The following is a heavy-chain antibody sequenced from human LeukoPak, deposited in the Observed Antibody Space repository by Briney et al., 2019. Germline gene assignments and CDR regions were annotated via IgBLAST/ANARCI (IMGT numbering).Heavy chain of an antibody. V-gene: IGHV4-59*01. CDR2: IYYSGST. J-gene: IGHJ6*03. D-gene: IGHD3-10*01. Sequence: SSETLSLTCTVSGGSISSYYWSWIRQPPGKGLEWIGYIYYSGSTNYNPSLKSRVTISVDTSKNQFSLKLSSVTAADTAVYYCARGYYYGSGGDYYYYYYMDVWGKGTTVTVSS. CDR1: GGSISSYY. CDR3: ARGYYYGSGGDYYYYYYMDV.